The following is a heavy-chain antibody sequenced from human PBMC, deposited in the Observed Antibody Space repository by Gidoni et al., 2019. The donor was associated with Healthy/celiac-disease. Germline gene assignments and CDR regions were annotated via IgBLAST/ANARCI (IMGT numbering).Heavy chain of an antibody. CDR2: IYYSGST. J-gene: IGHJ4*02. D-gene: IGHD5-18*01. Sequence: QLQLQESGPGLVKPSETLSLTCTVSGGSIRSSSYYWGWIRQPPGKGLEWIGSIYYSGSTYYNPSLKSRVTISVDTSKNQFSLKLSSVTAADTAVYYCARHLSDTAMVIDLFDYWGQGTLVTVSS. CDR3: ARHLSDTAMVIDLFDY. CDR1: GGSIRSSSYY. V-gene: IGHV4-39*01.